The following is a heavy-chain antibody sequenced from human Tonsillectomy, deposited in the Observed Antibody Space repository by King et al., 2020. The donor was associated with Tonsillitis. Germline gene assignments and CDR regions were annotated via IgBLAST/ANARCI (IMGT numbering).Heavy chain of an antibody. V-gene: IGHV3-7*04. D-gene: IGHD6-19*01. J-gene: IGHJ4*02. CDR3: VGGSGWLPDY. CDR2: IKQDGGEK. CDR1: GFIFSNYW. Sequence: DVQLVESGGGLVQPGGSLRLSCAASGFIFSNYWMNWVRQAPGKGLEWVAIIKQDGGEKYYVDSVKGRFTISRDNAQNSLYLQMNSLRADDTAVYYCVGGSGWLPDYRGQGTLVTVSS.